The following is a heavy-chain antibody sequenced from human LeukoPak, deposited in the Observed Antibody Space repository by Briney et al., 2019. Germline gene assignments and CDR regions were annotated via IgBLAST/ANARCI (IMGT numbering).Heavy chain of an antibody. D-gene: IGHD3-16*01. CDR2: IYHSGST. V-gene: IGHV4-38-2*02. CDR3: ARDGRFGWVRGEDY. J-gene: IGHJ4*02. CDR1: GYSISSGYY. Sequence: SETLSLTCTVSGYSISSGYYWGWIRQPPGKGLEWIGSIYHSGSTYYNPSLKSRVTISVDTSKNQFSLKLSSVTAADTAVYYCARDGRFGWVRGEDYWGQGTLVTVSS.